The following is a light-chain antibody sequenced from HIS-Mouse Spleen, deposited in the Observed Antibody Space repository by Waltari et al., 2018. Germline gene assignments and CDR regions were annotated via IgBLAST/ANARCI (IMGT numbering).Light chain of an antibody. Sequence: QSALTQPRPVSGSPGQSVTISCTGTSSDVVGYNYVSWYQQPPGKAPKLMIYDVSKRPSGVPDRFSGSKSGNTASLTISGLQAEDEADYYCCSYAGSYTGVFGTGTKVTVL. CDR2: DVS. CDR1: SSDVVGYNY. V-gene: IGLV2-11*01. J-gene: IGLJ1*01. CDR3: CSYAGSYTGV.